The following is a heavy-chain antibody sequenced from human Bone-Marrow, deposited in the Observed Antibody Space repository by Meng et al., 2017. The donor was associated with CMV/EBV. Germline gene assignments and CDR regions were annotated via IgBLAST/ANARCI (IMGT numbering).Heavy chain of an antibody. CDR3: ARDRMSPGTDYGAERSYGTDV. D-gene: IGHD4-17*01. V-gene: IGHV1-69*06. J-gene: IGHJ6*02. CDR1: GGTFSSNA. Sequence: SVKVSCKASGGTFSSNAISWVRQAPGQELEWMGGILPILNRANYEPKFLGRVTITAAKSMNSVYMELSSLTSEDTAVYYCARDRMSPGTDYGAERSYGTDVWGQGTTVTVSS. CDR2: ILPILNRA.